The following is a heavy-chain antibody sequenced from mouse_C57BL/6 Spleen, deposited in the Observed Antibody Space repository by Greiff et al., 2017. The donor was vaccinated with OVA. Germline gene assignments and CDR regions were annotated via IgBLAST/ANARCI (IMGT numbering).Heavy chain of an antibody. Sequence: QVQLQQPGAELVMPGASVKLSCKASGYTFTSYWMHWVKQRPGQGLEWIGEIDPSDSYTNYNQKFKGKSTLTVDKSSSTAYMQLSSLTSEDSAGYYCARKAYYYGPFDYWGQGTTLTVSS. CDR1: GYTFTSYW. D-gene: IGHD1-1*01. J-gene: IGHJ2*01. CDR3: ARKAYYYGPFDY. V-gene: IGHV1-69*01. CDR2: IDPSDSYT.